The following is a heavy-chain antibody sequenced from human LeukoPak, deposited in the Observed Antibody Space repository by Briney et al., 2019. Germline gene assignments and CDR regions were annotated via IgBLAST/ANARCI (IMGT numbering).Heavy chain of an antibody. D-gene: IGHD5-18*01. V-gene: IGHV4-59*12. J-gene: IGHJ5*02. CDR3: ARLTAYSYGQDYIWFDP. Sequence: KPSETLSLTCTSAGGSISSYYWSWIRQPPGKRLEWRGYISYSASTNYNPSLKSQVTISVDTSNNHFSLKLSTVTAADTAVYYCARLTAYSYGQDYIWFDPWGQGNLVTVSS. CDR1: GGSISSYY. CDR2: ISYSAST.